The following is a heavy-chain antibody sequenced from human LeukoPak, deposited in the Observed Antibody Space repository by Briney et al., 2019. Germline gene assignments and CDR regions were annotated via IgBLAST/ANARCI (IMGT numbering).Heavy chain of an antibody. CDR1: GYTFTSYA. D-gene: IGHD5-18*01. V-gene: IGHV1-46*01. J-gene: IGHJ5*02. CDR3: ATYSYGSVDP. Sequence: ASVKVSCKASGYTFTSYAMNWVRQAPGQGLEWMGMINPSGGSTVYAQKFQGRVTMTRDTSTSTVDMELSSLRSEDTAMYYCATYSYGSVDPWGQGTLVTVSS. CDR2: INPSGGST.